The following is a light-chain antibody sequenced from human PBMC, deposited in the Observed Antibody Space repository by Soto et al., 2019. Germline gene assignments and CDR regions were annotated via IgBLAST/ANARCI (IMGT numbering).Light chain of an antibody. Sequence: EIVLTQSPGTLSLSPGERATLSCRASQSVRSRHLAWYHQKPGQAPRLLIFAASGRPTGIPDRFSGSGSGTDFTLTISRLEPEDFAVYYCQQYNNWPHLGDTFGQGTKLEIK. CDR3: QQYNNWPHLGDT. V-gene: IGKV3-20*01. CDR1: QSVRSRH. J-gene: IGKJ2*01. CDR2: AAS.